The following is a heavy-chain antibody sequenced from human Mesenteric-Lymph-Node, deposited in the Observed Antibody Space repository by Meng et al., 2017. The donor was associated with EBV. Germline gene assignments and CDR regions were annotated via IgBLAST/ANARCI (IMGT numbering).Heavy chain of an antibody. D-gene: IGHD5-12*01. J-gene: IGHJ4*02. CDR2: IYWDDDE. V-gene: IGHV2-5*02. Sequence: HIPLKESGPTLVKPPQTLPLACSFSGFSLTTSGVRVGWVRQPPGKALEWLALIYWDDDERYSPSLKNRLTVTKDTSKNQVVLTMTNMDPADTGTYYCAHRRREDTGYHSAFHYWGPGILVTVSS. CDR1: GFSLTTSGVR. CDR3: AHRRREDTGYHSAFHY.